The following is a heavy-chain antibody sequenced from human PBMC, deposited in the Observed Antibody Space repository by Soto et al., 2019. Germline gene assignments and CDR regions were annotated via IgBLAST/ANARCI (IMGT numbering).Heavy chain of an antibody. J-gene: IGHJ6*02. CDR1: GGSISSSSYY. CDR3: ASQASPYYYGAMDV. V-gene: IGHV4-39*01. CDR2: IYYSGST. Sequence: SETLSLTCTVSGGSISSSSYYWGWIRQPPGKGLEWIGSIYYSGSTYYNPSLKSRVTISVDTSKNQFSLKLSSVTAADTAVYYCASQASPYYYGAMDVWGQGTTVTVSS.